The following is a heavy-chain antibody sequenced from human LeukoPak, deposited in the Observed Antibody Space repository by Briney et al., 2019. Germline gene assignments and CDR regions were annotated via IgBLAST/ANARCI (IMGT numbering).Heavy chain of an antibody. V-gene: IGHV1-18*01. Sequence: ASVNVSCKASVYTFTSYGINWVRQAPGQGLEWMGWISAYNGNRNYAQRFQGRVTMTTNSSTRTAYMELRSLRSDDTAIYYCARNRVGETGYFDYWGQGTLVTVSS. D-gene: IGHD1-26*01. J-gene: IGHJ4*01. CDR2: ISAYNGNR. CDR3: ARNRVGETGYFDY. CDR1: VYTFTSYG.